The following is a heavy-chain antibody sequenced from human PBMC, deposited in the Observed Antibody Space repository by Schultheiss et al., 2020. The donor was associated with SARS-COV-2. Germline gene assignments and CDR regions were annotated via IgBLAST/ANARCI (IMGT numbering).Heavy chain of an antibody. V-gene: IGHV3-9*01. D-gene: IGHD3-22*01. Sequence: GGSLRLSCAASGFTFDDYAMHWVRQAPGKGLEWVSGISWNSGSIGYADSVKGRFTISRDNSKNTLYLQMNSLRAEDTAVYYCARGQYDSSGYYHFWGQGTLVTVSS. J-gene: IGHJ4*02. CDR2: ISWNSGSI. CDR3: ARGQYDSSGYYHF. CDR1: GFTFDDYA.